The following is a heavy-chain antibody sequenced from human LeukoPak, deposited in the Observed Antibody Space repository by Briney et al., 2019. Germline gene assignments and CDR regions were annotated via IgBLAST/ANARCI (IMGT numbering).Heavy chain of an antibody. J-gene: IGHJ6*03. CDR1: GFTFSSYS. CDR3: ARKRGYFYYMDV. V-gene: IGHV3-21*01. CDR2: ISSSSSYI. Sequence: GGSLRLSCAASGFTFSSYSMNWVRQAPGKGLEWVSSISSSSSYIYYADSVKGRFTISRDNAKNSLYLQMNCLRAEDTAVYYCARKRGYFYYMDVWGKGTTVTVFS.